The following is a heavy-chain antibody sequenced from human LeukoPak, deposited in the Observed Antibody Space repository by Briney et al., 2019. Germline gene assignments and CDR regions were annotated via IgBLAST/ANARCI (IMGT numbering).Heavy chain of an antibody. CDR2: INHSGST. CDR1: GGSFSGYN. CDR3: ASWIVGAIFAD. Sequence: PSETLSLTCAVYGGSFSGYNWSWRRQPPGKGQEWIGEINHSGSTSYNPSLKCPVTISVDTSKNQFSLKVRSVTAADTAVYYCASWIVGAIFADWGQGTLVTVSS. D-gene: IGHD1-26*01. V-gene: IGHV4-34*01. J-gene: IGHJ4*02.